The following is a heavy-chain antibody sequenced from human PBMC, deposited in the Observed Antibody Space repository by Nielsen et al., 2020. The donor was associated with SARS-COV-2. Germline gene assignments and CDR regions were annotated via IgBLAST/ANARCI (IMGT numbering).Heavy chain of an antibody. CDR3: ARLLLMDWFDSSGPLGV. Sequence: GESLKISCKGSGYRFSRYWIGWVRQMPGKGLEWMGIINPSDSDTRYSPSFQGLVTMSADKSISTAYLQWSSLKASDTAMYYCARLLLMDWFDSSGPLGVWGQGTMVTVSS. CDR2: INPSDSDT. V-gene: IGHV5-51*01. D-gene: IGHD3-22*01. J-gene: IGHJ3*01. CDR1: GYRFSRYW.